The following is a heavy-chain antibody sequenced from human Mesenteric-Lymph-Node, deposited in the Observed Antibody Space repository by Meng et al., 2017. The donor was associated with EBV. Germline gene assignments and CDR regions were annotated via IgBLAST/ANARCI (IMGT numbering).Heavy chain of an antibody. CDR1: GGTFSSYS. D-gene: IGHD2-8*01. V-gene: IGHV1-69*01. CDR3: ALMGMDV. Sequence: QGQLVQAGAEVKKPGSSVKGSCKASGGTFSSYSRSWVRQAPGQGPEWMGGIVTVFPTATYAQRFQGRVTITADETTNTVYMELNSLRSEDTAVYYCALMGMDVWGQGTTVTVSS. CDR2: IVTVFPTA. J-gene: IGHJ6*02.